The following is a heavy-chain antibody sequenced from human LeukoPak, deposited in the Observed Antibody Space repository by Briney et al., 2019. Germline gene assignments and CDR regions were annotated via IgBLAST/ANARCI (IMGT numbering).Heavy chain of an antibody. CDR2: LHYSGTT. D-gene: IGHD2-15*01. CDR3: AREPGVRGSFDI. Sequence: PSETLSLTCTVSGGSISSYYWSWIRQPPGKGLEWIGYLHYSGTTNYNPSLKSRVTISVDTSKNQFSLKLTSVTAADTAVYYCAREPGVRGSFDIWGQGTKVTVSS. V-gene: IGHV4-59*12. CDR1: GGSISSYY. J-gene: IGHJ3*02.